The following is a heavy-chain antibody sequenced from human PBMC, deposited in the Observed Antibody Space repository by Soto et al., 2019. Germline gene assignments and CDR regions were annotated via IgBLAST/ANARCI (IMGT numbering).Heavy chain of an antibody. Sequence: PRLSCRASGYRFGDYAIAWVRQAPGKGLEWVGLIRSKAYGGTGGYAASVTGRFTMSRDDYENIAYLQMDSLKTDDPGVYYCTRAFYYYDSSIWVQRTQGTVSS. CDR3: TRAFYYYDSSI. CDR2: IRSKAYGGTG. CDR1: GYRFGDYA. J-gene: IGHJ4*02. D-gene: IGHD3-22*01. V-gene: IGHV3-49*04.